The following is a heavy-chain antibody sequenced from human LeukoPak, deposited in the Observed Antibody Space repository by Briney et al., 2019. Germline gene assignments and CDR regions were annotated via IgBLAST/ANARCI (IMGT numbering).Heavy chain of an antibody. J-gene: IGHJ4*02. CDR1: GGSISSSSYY. CDR3: ARHNYQLSALDY. D-gene: IGHD2-2*01. Sequence: SETLSLTCTVSGGSISSSSYYWSWIRQPAGKGLEWIGRIYTSGSTNYNPSLKSRVTISVDTSKNQFSLKLSSVTAADTAVYYCARHNYQLSALDYRGQGTLVTVSS. CDR2: IYTSGST. V-gene: IGHV4-61*02.